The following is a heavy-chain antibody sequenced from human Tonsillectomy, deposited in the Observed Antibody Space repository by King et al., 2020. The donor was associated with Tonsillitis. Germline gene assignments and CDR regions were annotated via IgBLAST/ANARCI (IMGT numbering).Heavy chain of an antibody. CDR3: ARDPSRVFCSSTICYPHTDWYFDL. CDR2: ISSSSSYI. J-gene: IGHJ2*01. CDR1: GFTFSSYS. D-gene: IGHD2-2*01. Sequence: VQLVESGGGLVKPGGSLRLSCAASGFTFSSYSMNWVRQAPGKGLEWVSSISSSSSYIYYADSMKGRFTISRDNAKNSLYLQMHSLRAEDTAVYYCARDPSRVFCSSTICYPHTDWYFDLWGRGTLVTVSS. V-gene: IGHV3-21*01.